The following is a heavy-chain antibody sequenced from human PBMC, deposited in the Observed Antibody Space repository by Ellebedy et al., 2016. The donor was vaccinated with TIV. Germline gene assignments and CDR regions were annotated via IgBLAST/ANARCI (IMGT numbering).Heavy chain of an antibody. CDR3: ARGVGAATIGNYFDP. V-gene: IGHV4-59*08. D-gene: IGHD2-15*01. J-gene: IGHJ5*02. CDR1: SGSISSYY. Sequence: MPSETLSLTCTVSSGSISSYYWSWIRQPPGKGLEWIGYIYSGGTTNYNPSLKSRVAISLDTSKNQFSLKLGSVTAADTAGYHCARGVGAATIGNYFDPWGQGTLVTVSS. CDR2: IYSGGTT.